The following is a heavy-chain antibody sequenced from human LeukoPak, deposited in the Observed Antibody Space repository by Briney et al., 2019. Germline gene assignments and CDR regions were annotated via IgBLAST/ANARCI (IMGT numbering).Heavy chain of an antibody. CDR1: GFTFSSYS. J-gene: IGHJ4*02. CDR3: AKDISSYSNYFFDY. Sequence: GGSLRLSCAASGFTFSSYSMNWVRQAPGKGLEWVSLISWDGGSTYYADSVKGRFTISRDNSKNSLYLQMNSLRAEDTALYYCAKDISSYSNYFFDYWGQGTLVTVSS. CDR2: ISWDGGST. D-gene: IGHD4-11*01. V-gene: IGHV3-43D*03.